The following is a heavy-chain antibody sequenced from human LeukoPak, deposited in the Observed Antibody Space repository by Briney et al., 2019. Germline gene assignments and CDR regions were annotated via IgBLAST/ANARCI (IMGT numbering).Heavy chain of an antibody. J-gene: IGHJ4*02. CDR2: IKSKTSGGTT. Sequence: GGSLRLSCAASGFNFNNAWMSWVRQAPGMGLEWVGRIKSKTSGGTTDYAAPVEGRFTISRDDSKNTLFLQMNSLKTEDTAVYYCTELFVYWGQGTLVTVSS. V-gene: IGHV3-15*01. CDR3: TELFVY. CDR1: GFNFNNAW. D-gene: IGHD1-7*01.